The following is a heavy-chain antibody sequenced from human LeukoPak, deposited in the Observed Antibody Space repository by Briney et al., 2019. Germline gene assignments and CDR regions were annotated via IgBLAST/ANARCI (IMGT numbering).Heavy chain of an antibody. CDR3: ARDSDSRFDY. CDR2: ISYDGSNK. CDR1: GFTFSSYA. D-gene: IGHD3-10*01. J-gene: IGHJ4*02. V-gene: IGHV3-30-3*01. Sequence: GGSLRLSCAASGFTFSSYAMHWVRQAPGKGLEWVAVISYDGSNKYYADSEKGRFTISRDNSKNTLYLQMNSLRAEDTAVYYCARDSDSRFDYWGQGTLVTVSS.